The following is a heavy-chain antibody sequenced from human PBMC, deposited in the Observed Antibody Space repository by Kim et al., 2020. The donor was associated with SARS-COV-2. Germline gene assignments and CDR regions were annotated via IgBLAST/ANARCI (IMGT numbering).Heavy chain of an antibody. Sequence: GGSLRLSCAASGFTFSSYAMTWVRQAPGKGLEWVSAISGSGGTTYYADSVKGRLTISRDNSKNTLYLQMNSLRGEDTAVYYCATRELPAVSYYYGMDGWGEATTVTVPS. D-gene: IGHD1-7*01. CDR1: GFTFSSYA. J-gene: IGHJ6*04. CDR3: ATRELPAVSYYYGMDG. CDR2: ISGSGGTT. V-gene: IGHV3-23*01.